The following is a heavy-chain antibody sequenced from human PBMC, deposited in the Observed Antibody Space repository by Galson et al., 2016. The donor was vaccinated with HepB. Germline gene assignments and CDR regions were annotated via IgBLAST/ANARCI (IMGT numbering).Heavy chain of an antibody. CDR2: ISYDDSLI. D-gene: IGHD2-21*01. CDR1: GFTFGVYG. V-gene: IGHV3-30*18. J-gene: IGHJ4*02. Sequence: SLRLSCAASGFTFGVYGMHWVRRSPGKGLEWVALISYDDSLIYYADSVKGRFTISRDEATNTLFLQMNSLRRGDTGLYYCVKDSLKEIQVWSSFDSWGQGTLVTVSS. CDR3: VKDSLKEIQVWSSFDS.